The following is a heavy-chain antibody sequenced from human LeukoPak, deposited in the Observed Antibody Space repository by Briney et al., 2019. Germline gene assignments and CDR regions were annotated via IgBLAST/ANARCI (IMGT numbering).Heavy chain of an antibody. D-gene: IGHD1-1*01. V-gene: IGHV1-8*01. Sequence: GASVKVSCKASGYTFTSYDINWVRQATGQGLEWMGWMNPNSGNTGYAQKFQGRVTMTRNTSISTAYMELSSLRSEDTAVYYCARVSLERRPGRTNNLDYWGQGTLVTVSS. CDR3: ARVSLERRPGRTNNLDY. CDR2: MNPNSGNT. J-gene: IGHJ4*02. CDR1: GYTFTSYD.